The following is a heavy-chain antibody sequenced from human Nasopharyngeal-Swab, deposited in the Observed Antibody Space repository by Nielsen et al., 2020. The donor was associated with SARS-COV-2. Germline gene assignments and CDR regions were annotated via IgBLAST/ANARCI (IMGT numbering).Heavy chain of an antibody. CDR3: AVIAARPPEYFDY. Sequence: GGSLRLSCAASGFTFSSYGMHRVRQAPGKGLEWVAVIWYDGSNKYYADSVKGRFTISRDNSKNTLYLQMNSLRAEDTAVYYCAVIAARPPEYFDYWGQGTLVTVSS. CDR2: IWYDGSNK. V-gene: IGHV3-33*01. D-gene: IGHD6-6*01. J-gene: IGHJ4*02. CDR1: GFTFSSYG.